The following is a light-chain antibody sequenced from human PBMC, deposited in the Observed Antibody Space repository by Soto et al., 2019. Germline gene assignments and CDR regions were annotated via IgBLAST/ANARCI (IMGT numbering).Light chain of an antibody. CDR2: NNA. CDR3: QSHDNSLSGFYV. CDR1: SSNIGAGYA. J-gene: IGLJ1*01. V-gene: IGLV1-40*01. Sequence: QSVLTQPHSVSGAPGQRVTISCTGSSSNIGAGYAVHWYQQLPGTGPKLIIYNNAIRPSGVPDRFSGSRSGTSASLAITGLQAEDEADYYCQSHDNSLSGFYVFGTGTKLTVL.